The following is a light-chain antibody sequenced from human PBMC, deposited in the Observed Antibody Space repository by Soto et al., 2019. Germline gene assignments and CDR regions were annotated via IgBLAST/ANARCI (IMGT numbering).Light chain of an antibody. J-gene: IGKJ1*01. V-gene: IGKV3-20*01. Sequence: EIVLTQSPGTLSLSPGERATLSRRASRSVSNNYVAWYQRKPGQAPRLLIYGASSRATDIPRRFSGSGSGKEFTFTIPRLEPEDFAVYYCQQYGSSPPTFGQGTKVESK. CDR1: RSVSNNY. CDR2: GAS. CDR3: QQYGSSPPT.